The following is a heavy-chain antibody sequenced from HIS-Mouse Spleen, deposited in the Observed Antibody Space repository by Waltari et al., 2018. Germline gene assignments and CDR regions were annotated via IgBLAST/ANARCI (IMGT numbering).Heavy chain of an antibody. CDR3: AREIPYSSSWYDWYFDL. J-gene: IGHJ2*01. CDR1: GGPISSSSYG. D-gene: IGHD6-13*01. CDR2: IYYSGST. V-gene: IGHV4-39*07. Sequence: QLQLQESGPGLVKPSETLSLTCTVSGGPISSSSYGWGWIRQPPGKGLEWIGSIYYSGSTYYNPSLKSRVTISVDTSKNQFSLKLSSVTAADTAVYYCAREIPYSSSWYDWYFDLWGRGTLVTVSS.